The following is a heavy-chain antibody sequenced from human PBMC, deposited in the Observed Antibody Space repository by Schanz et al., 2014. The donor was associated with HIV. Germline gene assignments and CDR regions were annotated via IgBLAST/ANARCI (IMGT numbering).Heavy chain of an antibody. CDR2: IYHSGST. CDR3: ARTYSYDDYFDY. Sequence: QLQLQESGSGLVKPSQTLSLTCAVSGGSISSGAYSWSWIRQPPGKGLEWIGYIYHSGSTYYNPSLKSRVTISVDRSKNQSSLNLTSVTAADTAVYYCARTYSYDDYFDYWGQGTLVTVSS. D-gene: IGHD5-18*01. V-gene: IGHV4-30-2*01. J-gene: IGHJ4*02. CDR1: GGSISSGAYS.